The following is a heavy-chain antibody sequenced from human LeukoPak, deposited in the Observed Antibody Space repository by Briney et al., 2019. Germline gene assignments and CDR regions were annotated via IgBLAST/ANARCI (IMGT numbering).Heavy chain of an antibody. Sequence: GRSLRLSCAASGFTFSSYAMHWVRQAPGKGLEWVAVISYDGSNKYYADSVKGRFTISRDNSKNTLYLQMNSLRAEDTAVYYCARAVGGGYYQYYFDYWGQGTLATVSS. J-gene: IGHJ4*02. CDR2: ISYDGSNK. CDR1: GFTFSSYA. V-gene: IGHV3-30-3*01. D-gene: IGHD3-22*01. CDR3: ARAVGGGYYQYYFDY.